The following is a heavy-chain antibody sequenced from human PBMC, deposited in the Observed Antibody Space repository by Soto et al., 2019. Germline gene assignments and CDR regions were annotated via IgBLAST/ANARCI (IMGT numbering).Heavy chain of an antibody. CDR2: INHSGST. V-gene: IGHV4-34*01. CDR3: AGPPARNFDY. Sequence: QVQLQQWGAGLLKPSETLSLTCAVYGGSFSGYYWSWIRQPPGKGLEWIGEINHSGSTNYNPSLKSRVTISVDTSKNQFSLKLSSVTAADTAVYYCAGPPARNFDYWGQGTLVTVSS. CDR1: GGSFSGYY. J-gene: IGHJ4*02.